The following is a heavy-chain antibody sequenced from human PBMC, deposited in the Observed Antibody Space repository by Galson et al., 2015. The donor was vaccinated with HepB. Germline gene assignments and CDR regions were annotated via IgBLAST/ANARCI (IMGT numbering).Heavy chain of an antibody. J-gene: IGHJ4*02. Sequence: SLRLSCAASGFTFSSYGMHWVRQAPGKGLEWVAYIRYDGSIKYYADSVKGRFTISRDNSKNTLYLQMNSLRAEDTAVYYCARNTPSSGYHGLHYGGQGTLVTVSS. CDR1: GFTFSSYG. CDR3: ARNTPSSGYHGLHY. CDR2: IRYDGSIK. V-gene: IGHV3-30*02. D-gene: IGHD5-12*01.